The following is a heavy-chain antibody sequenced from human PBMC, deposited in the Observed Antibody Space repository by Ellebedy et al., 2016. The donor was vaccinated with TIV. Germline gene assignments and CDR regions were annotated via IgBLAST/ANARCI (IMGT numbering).Heavy chain of an antibody. Sequence: GGSLRLSCVASGFTFDDYAMHWVRQAPGKGLEWVSGISWNSGSKGYADSVKGRFTISRDNSKNTLYLQMNSLRAEDTAVYYCARAVVGVSRYYFDYWGQGTLVTVSS. CDR1: GFTFDDYA. CDR3: ARAVVGVSRYYFDY. D-gene: IGHD2-15*01. J-gene: IGHJ4*02. CDR2: ISWNSGSK. V-gene: IGHV3-9*01.